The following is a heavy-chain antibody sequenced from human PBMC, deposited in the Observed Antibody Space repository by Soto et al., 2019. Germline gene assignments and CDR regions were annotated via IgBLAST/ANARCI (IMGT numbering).Heavy chain of an antibody. D-gene: IGHD6-13*01. CDR2: TSGGGTI. J-gene: IGHJ4*02. V-gene: IGHV3-48*01. Sequence: EVQLVESGGGLVQPGGSLRLSCAASGFTFSTYSMIWVRQAPGKGLEWVSYTSGGGTIYYADSVKGRFTISRDNVKNSLYLQMNSLRAEDTPLYYCARAAAAALDFWGQGTLVTVSS. CDR3: ARAAAAALDF. CDR1: GFTFSTYS.